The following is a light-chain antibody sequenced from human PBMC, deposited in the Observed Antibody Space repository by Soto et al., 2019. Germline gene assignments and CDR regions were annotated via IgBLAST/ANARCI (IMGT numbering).Light chain of an antibody. CDR1: SRDVGNYNF. CDR2: DVS. J-gene: IGLJ1*01. CDR3: SSYAGSNTFV. V-gene: IGLV2-8*01. Sequence: QSALTQPPSASESPGQSVTISCTGTSRDVGNYNFVSWYQQYPGKAPKLMIYDVSKRPSGVPDRFSGSKSGNTASLTVSGLQAEDEADYYCSSYAGSNTFVFGTGTKLTVL.